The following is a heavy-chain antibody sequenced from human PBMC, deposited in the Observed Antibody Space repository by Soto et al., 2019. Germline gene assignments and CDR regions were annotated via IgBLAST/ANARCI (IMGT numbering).Heavy chain of an antibody. J-gene: IGHJ4*02. CDR2: IWYDGSNK. CDR1: GFTFSSYG. CDR3: ARKGHGPDY. D-gene: IGHD2-8*01. Sequence: GGSLRLSCAASGFTFSSYGMHWVRQAPGEGLEWVAVIWYDGSNKYYADSVKGRFTISRDNSKNTLYLQMNSLRAEDTAVYYCARKGHGPDYWGQGTLVTVSS. V-gene: IGHV3-33*01.